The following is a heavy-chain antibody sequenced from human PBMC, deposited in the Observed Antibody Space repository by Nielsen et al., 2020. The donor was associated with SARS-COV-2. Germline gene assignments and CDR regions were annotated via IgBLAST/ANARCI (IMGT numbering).Heavy chain of an antibody. D-gene: IGHD3-22*01. CDR1: AFTFSKHV. CDR3: AKRYSYDSSGYYGAFDI. J-gene: IGHJ3*02. CDR2: ISNTGGRT. V-gene: IGHV3-23*01. Sequence: GSSLNISCAVSAFTFSKHVMSWVRQAPGKGLEWVSSISNTGGRTYYADSVKGRFTISRDNSKNTLYVHMSSLRAEDTALYYCAKRYSYDSSGYYGAFDIWGQGTMVTVSS.